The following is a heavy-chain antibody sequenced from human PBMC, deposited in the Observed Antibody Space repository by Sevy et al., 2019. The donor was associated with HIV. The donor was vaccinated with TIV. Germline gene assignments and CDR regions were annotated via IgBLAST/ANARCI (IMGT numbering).Heavy chain of an antibody. CDR3: ARDLKRYYDFWSGYSPYYYGMDV. CDR2: IKQDGSEK. D-gene: IGHD3-3*01. J-gene: IGHJ6*02. Sequence: GGSLRLSCAASEFTFSSYWMSWVRQAPGKGLEWVANIKQDGSEKYYVDSVKGRFTISRDNAKNSMYLQMNNLRAEDTAVYYCARDLKRYYDFWSGYSPYYYGMDVWGQGTTVTVSS. CDR1: EFTFSSYW. V-gene: IGHV3-7*01.